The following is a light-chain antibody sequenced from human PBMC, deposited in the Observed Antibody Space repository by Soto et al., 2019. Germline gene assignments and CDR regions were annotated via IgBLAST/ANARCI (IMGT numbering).Light chain of an antibody. V-gene: IGLV1-47*02. J-gene: IGLJ1*01. Sequence: QSVLTQSPSASGTPGQRVTSSCSGSSLNIGSMPVFSHPHLPGAAAKFLISASSPRPSGVRGRFSGSTSGRSASLVLGGLRSEDEADYYCAACDVALSGDVFGAGTKVTVL. CDR2: ASS. CDR3: AACDVALSGDV. CDR1: SLNIGSMP.